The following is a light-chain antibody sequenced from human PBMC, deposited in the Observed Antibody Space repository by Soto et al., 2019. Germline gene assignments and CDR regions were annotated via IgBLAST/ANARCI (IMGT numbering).Light chain of an antibody. CDR3: GTWDNSLSAMV. CDR2: DNN. V-gene: IGLV1-51*01. CDR1: SSNIGSNY. Sequence: QSVLTQPPSVSAAPGQTVTISCSGSSSNIGSNYVSWYQQLPGTAPKLLISDNNKRPSGIPHRFSCAKSGTSATLGITGLQTGDEADYYCGTWDNSLSAMVFGGGTKLTVL. J-gene: IGLJ2*01.